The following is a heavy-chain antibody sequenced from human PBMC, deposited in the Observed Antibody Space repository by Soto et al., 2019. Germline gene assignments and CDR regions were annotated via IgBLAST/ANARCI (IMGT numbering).Heavy chain of an antibody. CDR1: GYTFTGYY. Sequence: GASVKVSCKASGYTFTGYYMHWVRQAPGQGLEWMGWINPNSGGTNYAQKYQGWVTMTRDTSISTAYMKLSRLRTDDTAVYYCARGSSIAAPGGYYYYGMDVWGQGTTVTVSS. V-gene: IGHV1-2*04. CDR2: INPNSGGT. CDR3: ARGSSIAAPGGYYYYGMDV. D-gene: IGHD6-6*01. J-gene: IGHJ6*02.